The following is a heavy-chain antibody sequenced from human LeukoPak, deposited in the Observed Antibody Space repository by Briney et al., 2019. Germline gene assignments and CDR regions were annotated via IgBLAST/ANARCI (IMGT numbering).Heavy chain of an antibody. D-gene: IGHD6-19*01. CDR1: GYTFSRFG. CDR2: ISSQGGST. CDR3: ARDGWQWRGDY. V-gene: IGHV3-64*02. Sequence: GGSLRLSCEASGYTFSRFGIHWVRQAPGKALEYVSGISSQGGSTYYADSVKGRFTISRDNAKNSLYLQMNSLRAEDTALYYCARDGWQWRGDYWGQGTLVTVSS. J-gene: IGHJ4*02.